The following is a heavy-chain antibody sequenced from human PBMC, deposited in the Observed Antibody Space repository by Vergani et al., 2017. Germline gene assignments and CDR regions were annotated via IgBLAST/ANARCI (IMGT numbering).Heavy chain of an antibody. J-gene: IGHJ6*02. CDR2: IRYDGSIP. CDR1: GYTFGHFD. V-gene: IGHV3-30*02. D-gene: IGHD6-13*01. Sequence: QEQLLQAGGGVVQPGGSLRLSCIGSGYTFGHFDMHRVRQAPDKGLAWVACIRYDGSIPQYIDSMKGRLTISRDNSKDTLFLQMNGLRPEDTGTYFCAKKGGSLYYYGVDVWGQGTTITVSS. CDR3: AKKGGSLYYYGVDV.